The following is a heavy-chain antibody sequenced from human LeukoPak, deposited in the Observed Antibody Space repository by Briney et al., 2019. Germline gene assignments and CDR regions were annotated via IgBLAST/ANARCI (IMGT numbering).Heavy chain of an antibody. CDR2: IYYSGST. CDR3: ARVKYYDYVWGSFDY. Sequence: SETLSLTCTVSGGSISSYCWSWIRQPPGKGLEWIGYIYYSGSTNYNPSLKSRVTISVDTSKNQISLKLSSVTAADTAVYYCARVKYYDYVWGSFDYWGQGTLVTVSS. CDR1: GGSISSYC. J-gene: IGHJ4*02. D-gene: IGHD3-16*01. V-gene: IGHV4-59*01.